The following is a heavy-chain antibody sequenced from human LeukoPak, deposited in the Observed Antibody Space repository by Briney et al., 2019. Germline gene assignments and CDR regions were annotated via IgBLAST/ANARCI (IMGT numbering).Heavy chain of an antibody. J-gene: IGHJ4*02. D-gene: IGHD6-13*01. CDR2: IWYDGSNK. CDR3: ARSLGRRRIAAAGMDYFDY. CDR1: GCTFSRYG. V-gene: IGHV3-33*01. Sequence: GGSLRLSCAASGCTFSRYGMHWVRQAPGKGLEWVSVIWYDGSNKYYADSVKGRFTISRDKSENTVYLQMNSLRAEDTALYYCARSLGRRRIAAAGMDYFDYWGQGTLVTVSS.